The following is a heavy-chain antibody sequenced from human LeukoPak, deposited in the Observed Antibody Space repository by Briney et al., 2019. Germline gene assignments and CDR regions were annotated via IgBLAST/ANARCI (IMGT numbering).Heavy chain of an antibody. CDR1: GFTFNTYT. D-gene: IGHD3-10*01. CDR3: AGDYYGSGSFYIEDY. J-gene: IGHJ4*02. V-gene: IGHV3-21*01. CDR2: ITGSSSYM. Sequence: KPGGSLRLSCAASGFTFNTYTMNWVRQAPGKGLEWVSSITGSSSYMYYADSVKGRFTISRDNAKNSLYLQMNSLRAEDTAVYYCAGDYYGSGSFYIEDYWGQGTLVTVSS.